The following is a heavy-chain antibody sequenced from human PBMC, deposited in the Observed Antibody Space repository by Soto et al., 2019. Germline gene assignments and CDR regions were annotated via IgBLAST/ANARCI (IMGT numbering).Heavy chain of an antibody. CDR3: ARVQDDFWSGYPYFDY. J-gene: IGHJ4*02. Sequence: ASVKVSGKASGYTFTSYYMYWVLQAPGQGLEWMGIINPSGGSTSYAQKFQGRVTMTRDTSTSTVYMELSSLRSEDTAVYYCARVQDDFWSGYPYFDYWGQGTLVTVSS. D-gene: IGHD3-3*01. CDR1: GYTFTSYY. V-gene: IGHV1-46*01. CDR2: INPSGGST.